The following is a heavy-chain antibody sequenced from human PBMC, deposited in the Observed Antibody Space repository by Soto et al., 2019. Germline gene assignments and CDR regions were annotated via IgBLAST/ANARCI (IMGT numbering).Heavy chain of an antibody. CDR3: ASGYYSGWYNWFDP. CDR1: GGSISSSNW. Sequence: SATLSLTCTVSGGSISSSNWWTWVRQPPGKGREWIGEIYHSGSTNYNPSLKSRVTMSVDKSKNQFSLNLNSMTAADTAVYYCASGYYSGWYNWFDPWGQGTLVTV. J-gene: IGHJ5*02. D-gene: IGHD6-19*01. CDR2: IYHSGST. V-gene: IGHV4-4*02.